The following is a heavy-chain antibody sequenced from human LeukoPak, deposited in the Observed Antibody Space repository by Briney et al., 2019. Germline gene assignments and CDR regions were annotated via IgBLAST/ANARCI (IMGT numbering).Heavy chain of an antibody. CDR3: ARVYCSSTSCYFGAFDI. Sequence: ASVKVSCMASGYTFTGYYMHWVRQAPGQGLEWMGRINPNSGGTNYAQKFQGRVTMTRDTSIGTAYMELSRLRSDDTAVYYCARVYCSSTSCYFGAFDIWGQGTMVTVSS. CDR2: INPNSGGT. D-gene: IGHD2-2*01. CDR1: GYTFTGYY. J-gene: IGHJ3*02. V-gene: IGHV1-2*06.